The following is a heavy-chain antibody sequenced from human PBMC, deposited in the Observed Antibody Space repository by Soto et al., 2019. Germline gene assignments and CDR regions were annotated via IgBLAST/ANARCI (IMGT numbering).Heavy chain of an antibody. D-gene: IGHD3-3*01. V-gene: IGHV4-39*07. CDR1: GGSISSSSYY. Sequence: SETLSLTCTVSGGSISSSSYYWGWIRQPPGKGLEWIGSIYYSGSTYYNPSLKSRVTISVDTSKNQFSLKLSSVTAADTAVYYCVRGPEDYDFWSGFDYWGQGTLVTVSS. J-gene: IGHJ4*02. CDR3: VRGPEDYDFWSGFDY. CDR2: IYYSGST.